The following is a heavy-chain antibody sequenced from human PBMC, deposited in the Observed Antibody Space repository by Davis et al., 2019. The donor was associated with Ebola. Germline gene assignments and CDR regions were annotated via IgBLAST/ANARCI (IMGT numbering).Heavy chain of an antibody. CDR3: ARQPYCGGDCYSSPYAFDI. V-gene: IGHV5-51*01. J-gene: IGHJ3*02. Sequence: GESLKISCKGSGYSFTSYWIGWVRQMPGKGLEWMGIIYPGDSDTRYSPSFQGQVTISADKSISTAYLQWSSLKASDTATYYCARQPYCGGDCYSSPYAFDIWGQGTMVTVSS. D-gene: IGHD2-21*01. CDR1: GYSFTSYW. CDR2: IYPGDSDT.